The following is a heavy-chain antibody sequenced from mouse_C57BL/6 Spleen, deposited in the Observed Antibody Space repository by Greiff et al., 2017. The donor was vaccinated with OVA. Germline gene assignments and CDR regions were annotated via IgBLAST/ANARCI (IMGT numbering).Heavy chain of an antibody. D-gene: IGHD1-1*01. CDR1: GYSFTGYY. J-gene: IGHJ1*03. Sequence: VQLQQSGPELVKPGASVKISCKASGYSFTGYYMNWVKQSPEKSLEWIGEINPSTGGTTYNQKFKAKATLTVDKSSSTAYMQLKSLTSEDSAVYYCASVDYGSSFTFHWYFDVWGTGTTVTVSS. CDR3: ASVDYGSSFTFHWYFDV. CDR2: INPSTGGT. V-gene: IGHV1-42*01.